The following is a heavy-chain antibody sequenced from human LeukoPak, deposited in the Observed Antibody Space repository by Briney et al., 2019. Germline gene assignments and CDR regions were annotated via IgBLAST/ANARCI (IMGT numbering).Heavy chain of an antibody. CDR3: ARARGDYDFWSGNHYYYYGMDV. D-gene: IGHD3-3*01. Sequence: SETLSLTCTVSGGSISSYYWSWIRQPPGKGLEWIGYIYYSGSTNYNPSLKSRVTISVDTSKNQFSLKLSSVTAADTAVYYCARARGDYDFWSGNHYYYYGMDVWGQGTTVTVSS. CDR2: IYYSGST. V-gene: IGHV4-59*01. J-gene: IGHJ6*02. CDR1: GGSISSYY.